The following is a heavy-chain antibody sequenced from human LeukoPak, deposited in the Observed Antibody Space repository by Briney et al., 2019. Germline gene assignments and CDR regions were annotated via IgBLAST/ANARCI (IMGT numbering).Heavy chain of an antibody. CDR1: GGSISSGNFY. J-gene: IGHJ4*02. D-gene: IGHD1-26*01. V-gene: IGHV4-39*01. Sequence: SETLSLTCTVSGGSISSGNFYWGWIRQPPGKGLEWIGNIFYTGNTYYNPSLKSRVTMSVDTSKNQFSLKLSSVTAADTAVYYCAKHTRIPDYWGPGTLVTVSS. CDR2: IFYTGNT. CDR3: AKHTRIPDY.